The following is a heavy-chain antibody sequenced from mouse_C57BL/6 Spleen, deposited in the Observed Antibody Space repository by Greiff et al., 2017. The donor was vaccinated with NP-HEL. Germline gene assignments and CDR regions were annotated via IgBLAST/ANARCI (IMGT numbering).Heavy chain of an antibody. V-gene: IGHV10-1*01. D-gene: IGHD1-1*01. Sequence: EVQRVESGGGLVQPKGSLKLSCAASGFSFNTYAMNWVRQAPGKGLEWVARIRSKSNNYATYYADSVKDRFTISRDDSESMLYLQMNNLKTEDTAMYYCVRQKATVYAMDYWGQGTSVTVSS. CDR3: VRQKATVYAMDY. J-gene: IGHJ4*01. CDR1: GFSFNTYA. CDR2: IRSKSNNYAT.